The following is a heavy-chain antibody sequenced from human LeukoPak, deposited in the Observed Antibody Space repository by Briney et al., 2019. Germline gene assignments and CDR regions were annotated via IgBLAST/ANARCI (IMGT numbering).Heavy chain of an antibody. D-gene: IGHD3-10*01. J-gene: IGHJ6*03. CDR3: AKNSGAGFYFYMDV. CDR2: INWNGGST. Sequence: GGSLRLSCAASGFTFSRYSMNWVRQAPGKGLEWVSGINWNGGSTGYADSVKGRFTISRDNAKNSLYLQMNSLRAEDTALYHCAKNSGAGFYFYMDVWGKGTTVTISS. V-gene: IGHV3-20*01. CDR1: GFTFSRYS.